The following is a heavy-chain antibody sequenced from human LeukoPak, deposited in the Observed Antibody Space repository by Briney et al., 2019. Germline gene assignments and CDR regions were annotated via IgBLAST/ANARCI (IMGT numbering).Heavy chain of an antibody. D-gene: IGHD3-10*01. CDR3: ARSLWPEDY. V-gene: IGHV3-7*01. J-gene: IGHJ4*02. Sequence: GGSLRLSCAASGFAFSSYWASWVRRAPGKGLEWVANIGQDGSSQNYVDSVRGRFTISRDNAKNSVYLQMNSLRAEDTAVYYCARSLWPEDYWGPGILVTVSS. CDR2: IGQDGSSQ. CDR1: GFAFSSYW.